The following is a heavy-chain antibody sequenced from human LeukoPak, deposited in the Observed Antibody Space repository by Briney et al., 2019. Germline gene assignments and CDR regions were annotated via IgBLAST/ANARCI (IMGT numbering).Heavy chain of an antibody. CDR3: ARCPHNLMVYYYYGMDV. V-gene: IGHV7-4-1*02. D-gene: IGHD3-10*01. CDR2: INTNTGNP. Sequence: GASVKVSCKASGGTFSSYAISWVRQAPGQGLEWMGWINTNTGNPTYAQGFTGRFVFSLDTSVSTAYLQISSLKAEDTAVYYCARCPHNLMVYYYYGMDVWGQGTTVTVSS. J-gene: IGHJ6*02. CDR1: GGTFSSYA.